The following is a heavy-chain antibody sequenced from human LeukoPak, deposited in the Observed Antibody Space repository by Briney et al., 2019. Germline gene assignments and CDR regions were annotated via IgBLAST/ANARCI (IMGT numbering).Heavy chain of an antibody. CDR1: GYTFTSYY. D-gene: IGHD5-18*01. V-gene: IGHV1-46*03. Sequence: ASVKVSCKASGYTFTSYYMHWVRQAPGQGLEWMEMINPSGGSTSYAQKFQARVTMPRDTSTSTVYMELSSLRSEDTAVYYCARDGYSYGYAHFFDYWGQGTLVTVSS. CDR2: INPSGGST. CDR3: ARDGYSYGYAHFFDY. J-gene: IGHJ4*02.